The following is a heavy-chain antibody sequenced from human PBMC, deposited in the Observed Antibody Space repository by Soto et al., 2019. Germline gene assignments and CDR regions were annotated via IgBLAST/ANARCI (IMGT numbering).Heavy chain of an antibody. Sequence: QVQLVESGGGVVQPGRSLRLSCAASGFTFSSYGMHWVRQAPGKGLEWVAVISYDGSNKYYADSVKGRFTISRDNSKNPLYLQMNSLRAEDTAVSYCAKPFRFMEWTYYYGMDVWGQGTTVSVSS. J-gene: IGHJ6*02. CDR3: AKPFRFMEWTYYYGMDV. V-gene: IGHV3-30*18. CDR2: ISYDGSNK. CDR1: GFTFSSYG. D-gene: IGHD3-3*01.